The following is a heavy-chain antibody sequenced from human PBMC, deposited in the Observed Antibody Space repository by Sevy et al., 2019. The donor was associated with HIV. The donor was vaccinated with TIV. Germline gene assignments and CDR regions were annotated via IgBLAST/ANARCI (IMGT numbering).Heavy chain of an antibody. J-gene: IGHJ4*02. CDR2: IVVGSGNT. CDR3: AARERVRGYSYGYGY. D-gene: IGHD5-18*01. Sequence: SVKVSCKASGFTFTSSAVQWVRQARGQRLEWIGWIVVGSGNTNYAQKFQERVTITRDMSTSTAYMELSSLRSEDTAVYYCAARERVRGYSYGYGYWGQGTLVTVSS. V-gene: IGHV1-58*01. CDR1: GFTFTSSA.